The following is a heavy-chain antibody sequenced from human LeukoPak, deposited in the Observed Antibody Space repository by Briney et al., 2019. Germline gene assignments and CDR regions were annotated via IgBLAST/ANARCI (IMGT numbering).Heavy chain of an antibody. CDR2: FDPEDGET. J-gene: IGHJ4*02. Sequence: ASVKVSCKVSGYTLTELSMHWVRQAPGKGLEWMGGFDPEDGETIYAQKFQGRVTMTEDTSTDTAYMELSSLRSEDTAVYHCATWYSYGLGFDYWGQGTLVTVSS. CDR3: ATWYSYGLGFDY. CDR1: GYTLTELS. D-gene: IGHD5-18*01. V-gene: IGHV1-24*01.